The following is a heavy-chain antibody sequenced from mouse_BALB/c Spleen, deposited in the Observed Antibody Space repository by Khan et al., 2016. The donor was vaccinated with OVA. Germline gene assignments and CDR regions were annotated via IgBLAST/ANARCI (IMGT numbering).Heavy chain of an antibody. Sequence: QVQLKQSGAELAKPGASVKMSCKASGYTFINYWILWIKQRPGQGLEWIGYINPSTGYTEYNQNFKDKATLTADNSSSTAYMQLSSLTAADSTEYDCARRCLRWDFDYWGQGTTLTVSS. D-gene: IGHD1-1*01. V-gene: IGHV1-7*01. CDR3: ARRCLRWDFDY. J-gene: IGHJ2*01. CDR1: GYTFINYW. CDR2: INPSTGYT.